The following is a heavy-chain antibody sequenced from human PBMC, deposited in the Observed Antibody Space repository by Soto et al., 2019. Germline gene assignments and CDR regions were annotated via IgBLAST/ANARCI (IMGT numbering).Heavy chain of an antibody. Sequence: PGGSLRLSCAASGFSFSGYAIHWVRQAPGKWLEWLAVISYDGSNKYYADSVKGRFTISRDNSKNTLYLQMNSLRAEDTAVYYCAREHSMVRGVIIKNPFDYWGQGXLVTVYS. V-gene: IGHV3-30-3*01. CDR1: GFSFSGYA. CDR3: AREHSMVRGVIIKNPFDY. CDR2: ISYDGSNK. D-gene: IGHD3-10*01. J-gene: IGHJ4*02.